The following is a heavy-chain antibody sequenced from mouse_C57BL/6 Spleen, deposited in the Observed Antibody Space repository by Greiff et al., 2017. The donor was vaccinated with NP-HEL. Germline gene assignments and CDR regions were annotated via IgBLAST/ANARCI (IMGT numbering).Heavy chain of an antibody. CDR1: GFTFSSYA. V-gene: IGHV5-4*01. D-gene: IGHD2-5*01. Sequence: EVKLVESGGGLVKPGGSLKLSCAASGFTFSSYAMSWVRQTPEKRLEWVATISDGGSYTYYPDNVKGRFTISRDNAKNNLYLQMSHLKSEDTAMYYCARDTYYSNYEGNYFDYWGQGTTLTVSS. J-gene: IGHJ2*01. CDR3: ARDTYYSNYEGNYFDY. CDR2: ISDGGSYT.